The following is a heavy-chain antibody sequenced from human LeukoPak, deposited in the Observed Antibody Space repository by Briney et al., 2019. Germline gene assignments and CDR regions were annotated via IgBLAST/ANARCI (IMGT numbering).Heavy chain of an antibody. CDR1: GFTFSDYS. Sequence: PGGSLRLSCAASGFTFSDYSMNWVRQAPGKGLEWVSDISADGNYTYYADSVKGRFTISRDNAKNTLYLQMNSLRAEDTALYYCTKEIGSAVAGAALFTGGSLTLWGQGTMVTVSS. J-gene: IGHJ4*02. CDR2: ISADGNYT. V-gene: IGHV3-23*01. D-gene: IGHD6-19*01. CDR3: TKEIGSAVAGAALFTGGSLTL.